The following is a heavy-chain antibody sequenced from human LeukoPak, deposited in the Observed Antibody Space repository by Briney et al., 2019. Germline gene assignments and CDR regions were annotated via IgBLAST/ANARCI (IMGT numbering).Heavy chain of an antibody. CDR2: MSYDGSNK. CDR1: GFTFSRYA. V-gene: IGHV3-30-3*01. J-gene: IGHJ4*02. CDR3: ARVGSKTAMAYPLDY. D-gene: IGHD5-18*01. Sequence: GGSLRLSCAASGFTFSRYAMHWVRQAPGKGLEWVAVMSYDGSNKYYADSVKGRFTISRDNSKNRLYLQMNSLRAEDTAVYYCARVGSKTAMAYPLDYWGQGTLVTVSS.